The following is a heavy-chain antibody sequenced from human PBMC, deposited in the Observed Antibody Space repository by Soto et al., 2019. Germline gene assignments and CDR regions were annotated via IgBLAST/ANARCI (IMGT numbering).Heavy chain of an antibody. V-gene: IGHV3-30*18. CDR1: GFTFSSYG. Sequence: PGGSLRLSCAASGFTFSSYGMHWVRQAPGKGLEWVAVISYDGGNKYYADSVKGRFTISRENSKNTLYLQMNSLRAEETAVYYCAKDLTYCGGECHFDFDSRGQGTMVTVSS. CDR3: AKDLTYCGGECHFDFDS. J-gene: IGHJ3*02. D-gene: IGHD2-21*01. CDR2: ISYDGGNK.